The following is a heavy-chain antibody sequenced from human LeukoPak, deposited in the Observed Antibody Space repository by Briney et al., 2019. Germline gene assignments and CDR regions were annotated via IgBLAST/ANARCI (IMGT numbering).Heavy chain of an antibody. CDR2: IYYSGST. D-gene: IGHD6-13*01. Sequence: SETLSLTCTVSGGSISSYYWSWIRQPPGKGLEWIGYIYYSGSTNYNPSLKSQVTISVDTSKNQFSLKLSSVTAADTAVYYCARQAYSSSWVTGPAFDIWGQGTMVTVSS. V-gene: IGHV4-59*01. CDR3: ARQAYSSSWVTGPAFDI. CDR1: GGSISSYY. J-gene: IGHJ3*02.